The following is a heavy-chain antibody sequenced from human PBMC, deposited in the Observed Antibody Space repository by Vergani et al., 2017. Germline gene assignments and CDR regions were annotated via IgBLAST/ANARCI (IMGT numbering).Heavy chain of an antibody. CDR1: GFTFSSYS. D-gene: IGHD2-2*01. Sequence: EVQLVESGGGLVKPGGSLRLSCAASGFTFSSYSMNWVRQAPGKGLEWVSYISSSSSIIYYVDSVKGRFTISRDNAKNSLYLQMNSLRAEDTAVYYCAGGGYCTSTSCYSSNYYYMDVWGKGTTVTVSS. J-gene: IGHJ6*03. CDR2: ISSSSSII. V-gene: IGHV3-21*05. CDR3: AGGGYCTSTSCYSSNYYYMDV.